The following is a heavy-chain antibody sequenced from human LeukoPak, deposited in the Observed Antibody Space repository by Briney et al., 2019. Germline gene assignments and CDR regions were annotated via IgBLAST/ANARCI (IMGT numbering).Heavy chain of an antibody. J-gene: IGHJ4*02. V-gene: IGHV4-59*01. CDR3: ARDGLSWILAS. CDR2: VYYSGAT. D-gene: IGHD2-2*03. CDR1: GGSLSSNY. Sequence: SETLSLTCTVSGGSLSSNYWSWIRQPPGKGLEWIGFVYYSGATNYNPSLKSRVTISVDTSKNQFSLKLTSVTAADTAVYYCARDGLSWILASWGQGTLVTVSS.